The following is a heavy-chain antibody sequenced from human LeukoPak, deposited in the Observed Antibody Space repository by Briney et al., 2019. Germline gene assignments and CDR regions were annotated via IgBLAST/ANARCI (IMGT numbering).Heavy chain of an antibody. CDR1: GYTFTSYD. D-gene: IGHD3-10*01. V-gene: IGHV1-8*01. J-gene: IGHJ6*02. CDR2: MNPNSGNT. Sequence: ASVKVSCKASGYTFTSYDINWVRQATGQGLEWMGWMNPNSGNTGYAQKFQGRVTMTRNTSISTAYMELSSLRSEDTAVYYCARDYPGPNYGSDYYYGMDVWGQGTTVTVSS. CDR3: ARDYPGPNYGSDYYYGMDV.